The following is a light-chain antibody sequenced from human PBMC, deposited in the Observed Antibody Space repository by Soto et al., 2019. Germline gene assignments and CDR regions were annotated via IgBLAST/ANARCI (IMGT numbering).Light chain of an antibody. CDR2: DSS. V-gene: IGKV1-33*01. Sequence: DIQMTQSPSSLSASVGDRVTITCQASQDITNYLNWYQQKPGKAPKLLIYDSSNLETGVPSGFSETVSGTDFTFSIISLQVEDGTTHFCQQYDSLLSFVPGTKADI. J-gene: IGKJ3*01. CDR3: QQYDSLLS. CDR1: QDITNY.